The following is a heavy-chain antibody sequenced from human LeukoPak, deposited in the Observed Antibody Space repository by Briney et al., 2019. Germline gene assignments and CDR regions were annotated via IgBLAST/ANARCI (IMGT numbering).Heavy chain of an antibody. Sequence: ASVKVSCKASGYTFTGYYMHWVRQAPGRGLEWMGWINPNSGGTNYAQKFQGRVTMTRDTSISTAYMELSRLRSDDTAVYYCARDFSGWNVYYYGMDVWGQGTTVTVSS. CDR3: ARDFSGWNVYYYGMDV. J-gene: IGHJ6*02. CDR2: INPNSGGT. D-gene: IGHD6-19*01. CDR1: GYTFTGYY. V-gene: IGHV1-2*02.